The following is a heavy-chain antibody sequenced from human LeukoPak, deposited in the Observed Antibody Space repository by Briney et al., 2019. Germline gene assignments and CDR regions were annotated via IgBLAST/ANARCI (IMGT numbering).Heavy chain of an antibody. CDR1: GGTFSSYA. D-gene: IGHD3-16*01. J-gene: IGHJ4*02. V-gene: IGHV1-69*05. CDR2: IIPIFGTA. Sequence: ASVKVSCKASGGTFSSYAISWVRQAPGQGLEWMGGIIPIFGTANYAQEFQGRVTITTDESTSTAYMELSSLRSEDTAVYYCAREGKPGDWVGYYFDYWGQGTLVTVSS. CDR3: AREGKPGDWVGYYFDY.